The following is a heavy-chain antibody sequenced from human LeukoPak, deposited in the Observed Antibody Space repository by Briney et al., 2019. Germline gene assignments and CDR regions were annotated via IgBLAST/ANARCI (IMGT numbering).Heavy chain of an antibody. CDR2: INPSGGST. D-gene: IGHD5-12*01. V-gene: IGHV1-46*01. Sequence: ASVKVSCKASGYTFTSYYMHWVRQAPGQGLEWMGIINPSGGSTSYAQKFQGRVTMTTDTSTSTAYMELRSLRSDDTAVYYCARVVVATTRDLDYWGQGTLVTVSS. J-gene: IGHJ4*02. CDR3: ARVVVATTRDLDY. CDR1: GYTFTSYY.